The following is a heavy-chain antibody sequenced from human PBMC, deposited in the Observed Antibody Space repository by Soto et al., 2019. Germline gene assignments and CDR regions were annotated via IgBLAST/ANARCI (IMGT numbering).Heavy chain of an antibody. CDR3: MRPSIVVVIDPSGRRTDYFDY. J-gene: IGHJ4*02. Sequence: GGSLRLSCAASGFTFSNAWMSWVRQAPGKGLEWVGRIKSKTDGGTTDYAAPVKGRFTISRDDSKNTLYLQMNSLKTEDTAVYYCMRPSIVVVIDPSGRRTDYFDYWGQGTLVTVSS. CDR2: IKSKTDGGTT. V-gene: IGHV3-15*01. D-gene: IGHD3-22*01. CDR1: GFTFSNAW.